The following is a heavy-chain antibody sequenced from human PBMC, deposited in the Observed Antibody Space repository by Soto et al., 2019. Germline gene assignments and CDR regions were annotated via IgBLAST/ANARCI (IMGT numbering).Heavy chain of an antibody. V-gene: IGHV1-69*13. CDR1: GGTFSSNA. CDR2: IIPIFGTA. J-gene: IGHJ6*02. Sequence: SSVKGSCKASGGTFSSNAISWVRQAPGQGLEWMGGIIPIFGTANYAQKFQGRVTITADESTSTAYMELSSLRSEDTAVYYCARASYQLLTYYYGMDVWGQGTTVTVSS. CDR3: ARASYQLLTYYYGMDV. D-gene: IGHD2-2*01.